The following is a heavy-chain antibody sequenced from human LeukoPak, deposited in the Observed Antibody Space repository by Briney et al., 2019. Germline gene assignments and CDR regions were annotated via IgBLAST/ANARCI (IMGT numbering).Heavy chain of an antibody. V-gene: IGHV3-33*06. CDR3: AKDLGLLRYFDWLLDY. CDR2: IWYDGTNK. J-gene: IGHJ4*02. D-gene: IGHD3-9*01. Sequence: GGSLRLSCAASGFTFSNYGMHWVRQAPGKGLEWVAVIWYDGTNKYYADSVKGRFTISRDNSKNTLYLQMNSLRAEDTAMYYCAKDLGLLRYFDWLLDYWGQGTLVTVSS. CDR1: GFTFSNYG.